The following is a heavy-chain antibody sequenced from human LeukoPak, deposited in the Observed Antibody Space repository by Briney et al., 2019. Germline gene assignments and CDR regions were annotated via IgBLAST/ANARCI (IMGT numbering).Heavy chain of an antibody. CDR3: AKDSGAVAHNWFDP. Sequence: PGRSLRLSCAASGFTFDDYAMHWVRQAPGKGLEWVSGISWNSGSIVYADSVKGRFTISRDNAKNSLYLQMNSLRAEDTALYYCAKDSGAVAHNWFDPWGQGTLVTVSS. D-gene: IGHD6-19*01. V-gene: IGHV3-9*01. J-gene: IGHJ5*02. CDR1: GFTFDDYA. CDR2: ISWNSGSI.